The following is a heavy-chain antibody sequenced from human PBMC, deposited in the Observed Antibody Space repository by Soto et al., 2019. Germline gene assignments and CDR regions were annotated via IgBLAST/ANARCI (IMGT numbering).Heavy chain of an antibody. CDR3: TTEYGDNRYYFDY. J-gene: IGHJ4*02. Sequence: GSLRLSCAASGFTFSNAWMSWVRQAPGKGLEWVGRIKSKTDGGTTDYAAPVKGRFTISRDDSKNTLYLQMNSLKTEDTAVYYCTTEYGDNRYYFDYWGQGTLVTVSS. CDR2: IKSKTDGGTT. CDR1: GFTFSNAW. V-gene: IGHV3-15*01. D-gene: IGHD4-17*01.